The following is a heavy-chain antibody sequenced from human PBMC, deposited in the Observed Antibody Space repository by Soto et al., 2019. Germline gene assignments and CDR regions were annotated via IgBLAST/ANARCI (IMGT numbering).Heavy chain of an antibody. V-gene: IGHV4-31*03. CDR3: ARERYGDLFDY. CDR2: ISYSGST. J-gene: IGHJ4*02. D-gene: IGHD4-17*01. CDR1: GGSISSGGYY. Sequence: SETLSLTCTVSGGSISSGGYYWSWIRQHPGKGLEWIGYISYSGSTYYNPSLKSRITISVDTSKSQFSLNLSSVTAADTAVYYCARERYGDLFDYWGQGILVTVSS.